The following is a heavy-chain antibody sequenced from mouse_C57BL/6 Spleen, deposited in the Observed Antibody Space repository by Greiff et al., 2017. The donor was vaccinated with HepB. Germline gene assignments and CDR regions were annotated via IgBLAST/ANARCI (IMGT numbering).Heavy chain of an antibody. CDR1: GYTFTSYW. Sequence: QVQLQQPGAELVRPGTSVKLSYKASGYTFTSYWMHWVKQRPGQGLEWIGVIDPSDSYTNYNQKFKGKATLTVDTSSSTAYMQLSSLTSEDSAVYYCARPLPYWYFDVWGTGTTVTVSS. J-gene: IGHJ1*03. CDR3: ARPLPYWYFDV. D-gene: IGHD5-5*01. V-gene: IGHV1-59*01. CDR2: IDPSDSYT.